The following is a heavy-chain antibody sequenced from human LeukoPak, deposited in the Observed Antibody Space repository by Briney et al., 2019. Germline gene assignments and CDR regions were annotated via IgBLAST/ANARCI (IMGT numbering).Heavy chain of an antibody. CDR2: MNPNSGNT. CDR1: GYTFTSYD. CDR3: AREGYRLLSAFHYYYMDV. Sequence: ASVKVSCKASGYTFTSYDINWVRQATGQGLEWMGWMNPNSGNTGYAQKFQGRVTMTRNTSISTAYMELSSLRSEDTAVYYCAREGYRLLSAFHYYYMDVWGKGTTVTVSS. J-gene: IGHJ6*03. V-gene: IGHV1-8*01. D-gene: IGHD2-2*01.